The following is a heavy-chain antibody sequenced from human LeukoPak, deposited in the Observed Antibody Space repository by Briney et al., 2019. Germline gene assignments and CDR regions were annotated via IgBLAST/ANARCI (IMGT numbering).Heavy chain of an antibody. D-gene: IGHD6-25*01. Sequence: PSQTLSLTCAVSGGSISSGGYSWSWIRQPPGKGLEWIGYIYHSGSTYYNPSLKSRVTISVDRSKNQFSLKLSSVTAADTAVYYCARGPPAAYFDYWGQGTLVTVSS. CDR3: ARGPPAAYFDY. CDR1: GGSISSGGYS. J-gene: IGHJ4*02. CDR2: IYHSGST. V-gene: IGHV4-30-2*01.